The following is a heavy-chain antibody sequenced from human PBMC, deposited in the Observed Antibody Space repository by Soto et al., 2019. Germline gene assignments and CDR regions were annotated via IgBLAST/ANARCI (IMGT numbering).Heavy chain of an antibody. V-gene: IGHV3-11*01. Sequence: GGSLRLSCAASGFTFSDYYMSWIRQAPGKGLEWVSYISSSGSTIYYADSVKGRFTISRDNAKNSLYLQMNSLRAEDTAVYYCAGGYCSSTSGYIYYYYGMDVWGQGTTVTVSS. D-gene: IGHD2-2*02. CDR1: GFTFSDYY. J-gene: IGHJ6*02. CDR2: ISSSGSTI. CDR3: AGGYCSSTSGYIYYYYGMDV.